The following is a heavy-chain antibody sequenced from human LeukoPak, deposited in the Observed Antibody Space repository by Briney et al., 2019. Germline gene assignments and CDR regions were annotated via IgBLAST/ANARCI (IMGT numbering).Heavy chain of an antibody. V-gene: IGHV4-61*02. CDR1: GGSISNGRYY. Sequence: PSETLSLTCTVSGGSISNGRYYWSWIRQPAGKGLEWIGRISSSGSTNYNPSLKSRVTISVDTSKYQFSLKLSSVTAADTAVYYCAILTGTTQDNWFDPWGQGTLVTVSS. CDR3: AILTGTTQDNWFDP. D-gene: IGHD1-20*01. J-gene: IGHJ5*02. CDR2: ISSSGST.